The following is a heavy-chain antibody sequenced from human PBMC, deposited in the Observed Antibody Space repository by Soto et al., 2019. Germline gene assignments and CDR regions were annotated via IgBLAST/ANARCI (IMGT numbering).Heavy chain of an antibody. CDR3: ARCPLNNMVRGVMRNWFDP. V-gene: IGHV4-39*01. CDR2: IYYSGST. J-gene: IGHJ5*02. Sequence: PSETLSLTCTVSGGSISSSSYYWGWIRQPPGKGLEWIGSIYYSGSTYYNPSLKSRVTISVDTSKNQFSLKLSSVTAADTAVYYCARCPLNNMVRGVMRNWFDPWGQGTLVTVSS. D-gene: IGHD3-10*01. CDR1: GGSISSSSYY.